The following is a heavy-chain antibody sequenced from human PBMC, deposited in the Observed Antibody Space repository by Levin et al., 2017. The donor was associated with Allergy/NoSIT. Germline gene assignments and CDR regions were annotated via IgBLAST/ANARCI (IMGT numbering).Heavy chain of an antibody. CDR2: ISYDGSHE. CDR3: AKDVYDYNGRGTCRWLDY. CDR1: GFAFSVYA. V-gene: IGHV3-30*18. J-gene: IGHJ4*02. D-gene: IGHD5/OR15-5a*01. Sequence: SGGSLRLSCAASGFAFSVYAMHWVRQAPGKGLEWVAVISYDGSHEYYLESVKGRFTISRDNSKNILYLQMNSLRVGDTAVYYCAKDVYDYNGRGTCRWLDYWGQGTLVTASS.